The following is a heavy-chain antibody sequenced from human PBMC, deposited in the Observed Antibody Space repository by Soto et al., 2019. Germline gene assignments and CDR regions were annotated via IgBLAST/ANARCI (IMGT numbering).Heavy chain of an antibody. CDR1: GGTFSSYT. Sequence: SVKVSCKASGGTFSSYTISWVRQAPGQGLEWMGRIIPILGIANYAQKFQGRVTITADKSTSTAYMELSSLRSEDTAVYYCARGQRWARRGGNPNRWFDPWGQGTLVTVSS. V-gene: IGHV1-69*02. J-gene: IGHJ5*02. CDR2: IIPILGIA. D-gene: IGHD2-15*01. CDR3: ARGQRWARRGGNPNRWFDP.